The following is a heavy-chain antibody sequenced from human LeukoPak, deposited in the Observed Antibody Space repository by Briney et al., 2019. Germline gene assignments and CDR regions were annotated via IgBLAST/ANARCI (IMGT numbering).Heavy chain of an antibody. CDR3: AKDIGRVGATFDY. CDR2: ISYDGSNK. J-gene: IGHJ4*02. Sequence: GGSLRLSCAASGFTFSSYGMHWVRQAPGKGLEWVAVISYDGSNKYYADSVKGRFTISRDNAKNSLYLQMNSLRAEDTALYYCAKDIGRVGATFDYWGQGTLVTVSS. CDR1: GFTFSSYG. V-gene: IGHV3-30*18. D-gene: IGHD1-26*01.